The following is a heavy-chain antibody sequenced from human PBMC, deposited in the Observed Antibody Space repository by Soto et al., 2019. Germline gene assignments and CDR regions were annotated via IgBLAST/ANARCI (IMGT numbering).Heavy chain of an antibody. CDR1: GFTLEMFA. Sequence: GSLLVACSASGFTLEMFAMSWVRQAPGKGLEWVSGISGSGDSTYSTDSVKGRFIVSRDNSRSTVYLQMYSLRAEDTAVYYCERDFKAYYGYNSFEYWGRGTLVTVYS. J-gene: IGHJ4*02. D-gene: IGHD3-3*01. CDR2: ISGSGDST. V-gene: IGHV3-23*01. CDR3: ERDFKAYYGYNSFEY.